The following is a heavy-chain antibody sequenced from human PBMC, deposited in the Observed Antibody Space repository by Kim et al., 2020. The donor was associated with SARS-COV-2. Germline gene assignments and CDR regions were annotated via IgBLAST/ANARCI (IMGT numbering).Heavy chain of an antibody. CDR1: GYTFTSYA. CDR2: INTNTGNP. D-gene: IGHD2-15*01. V-gene: IGHV7-4-1*02. CDR3: ARDLAVVVVAAPFDY. J-gene: IGHJ4*02. Sequence: ASVKVSCKASGYTFTSYAMNWVRQAPGQGLEWMGWINTNTGNPTYAQGFTGRFVFSLDTSVSTAYLQISSLKAEDTAVYYCARDLAVVVVAAPFDYWGQGTLVTVSS.